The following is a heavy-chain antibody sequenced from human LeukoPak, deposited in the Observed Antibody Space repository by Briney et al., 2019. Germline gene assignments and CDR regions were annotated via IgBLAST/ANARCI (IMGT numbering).Heavy chain of an antibody. D-gene: IGHD5-12*01. CDR1: GYTFTTYG. Sequence: GSVKVSCKASGYTFTTYGINWVRQAPGQGLEWMGWISAYSGHTNYAQKFQGRVTMTRDTSTTTVYMEMRSLRSDDTAVFHCARDYDDDSRCFGYWGQGTLV. J-gene: IGHJ4*02. V-gene: IGHV1-18*01. CDR3: ARDYDDDSRCFGY. CDR2: ISAYSGHT.